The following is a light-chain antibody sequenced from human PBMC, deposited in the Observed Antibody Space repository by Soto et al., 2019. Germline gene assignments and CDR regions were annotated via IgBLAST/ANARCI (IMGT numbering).Light chain of an antibody. CDR3: QQANSFPLT. CDR2: TGS. CDR1: QGISNW. V-gene: IGKV1-12*01. Sequence: DIQMTQSPSSVSASVGDRVSITCRASQGISNWLAWYQQKPGRAPKLLIYTGSSLQSGVPSRFSGTGSGTDFTLTISSLQPEDVATYYGQQANSFPLTCGGGTKVEIK. J-gene: IGKJ4*01.